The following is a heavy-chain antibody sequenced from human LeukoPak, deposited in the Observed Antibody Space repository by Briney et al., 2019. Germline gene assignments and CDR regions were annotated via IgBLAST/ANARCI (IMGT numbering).Heavy chain of an antibody. D-gene: IGHD3-22*01. J-gene: IGHJ4*02. Sequence: SGTLSLTCTVSGDSINSLDLWSWVRQPPGKGLEWIGEMYLSGTTHSNPSVKSRVTISVDKSKNQFFLNLSSVTAADTAVYYCAGLVGRYSSGLYYYYFDYWGQGTLVTVSS. V-gene: IGHV4-4*02. CDR3: AGLVGRYSSGLYYYYFDY. CDR1: GDSINSLDL. CDR2: MYLSGTT.